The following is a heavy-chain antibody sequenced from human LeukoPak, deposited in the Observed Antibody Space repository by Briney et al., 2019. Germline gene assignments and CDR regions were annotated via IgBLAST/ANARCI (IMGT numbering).Heavy chain of an antibody. CDR2: IYTSGST. D-gene: IGHD6-6*01. J-gene: IGHJ4*02. CDR3: ARMGSSWFSGFDY. V-gene: IGHV4-4*09. Sequence: SETLSLTCTVSGGSISSYYWSWIRQPPGKGLEWIGYIYTSGSTNYNPSLKSRVTISVDTSKNQFSLKLSSVTAADTAVYYCARMGSSWFSGFDYWGQGTLVTVSS. CDR1: GGSISSYY.